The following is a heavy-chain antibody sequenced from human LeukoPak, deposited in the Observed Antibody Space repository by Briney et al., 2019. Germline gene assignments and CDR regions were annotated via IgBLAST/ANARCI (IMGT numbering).Heavy chain of an antibody. Sequence: GASAKVSCKASGYTFTSYGISWVRQAPGQGLEWMGWISAYNGNTNYAQKLQGRVTMTTDTSTSTAYMELRSLRSDDTAVYYCARSVGKQQLVPRDYYYYYMDVWGKGTTVTVSS. J-gene: IGHJ6*03. CDR3: ARSVGKQQLVPRDYYYYYMDV. CDR1: GYTFTSYG. CDR2: ISAYNGNT. V-gene: IGHV1-18*01. D-gene: IGHD6-13*01.